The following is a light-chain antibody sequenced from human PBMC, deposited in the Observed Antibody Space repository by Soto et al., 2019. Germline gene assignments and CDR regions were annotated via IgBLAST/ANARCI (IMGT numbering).Light chain of an antibody. V-gene: IGKV3-11*01. J-gene: IGKJ4*01. CDR3: QQRSNWPLT. CDR2: DAS. Sequence: DILITPSPSTLSLSPADRASLSGRASQTISSYLAWYQQKPGQAPRLLIYDASNRATGIPVRFSGSGSGTDFTLTISSLEPEDFAVYYCQQRSNWPLTFGGGTKVDIK. CDR1: QTISSY.